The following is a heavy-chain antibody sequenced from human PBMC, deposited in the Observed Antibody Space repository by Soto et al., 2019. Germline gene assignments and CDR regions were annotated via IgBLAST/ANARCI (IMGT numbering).Heavy chain of an antibody. Sequence: GGSLRLSCAASGFTFTDYAMSWVRQAPGKGLEWVSAISSSGGSTYYADSVKGRFTISRDNSKNTLYLQMNSLRVEDTAVYYCAKQSFSLGALSNWGQGTLVTVSS. D-gene: IGHD3-16*02. CDR3: AKQSFSLGALSN. CDR2: ISSSGGST. J-gene: IGHJ4*02. CDR1: GFTFTDYA. V-gene: IGHV3-23*01.